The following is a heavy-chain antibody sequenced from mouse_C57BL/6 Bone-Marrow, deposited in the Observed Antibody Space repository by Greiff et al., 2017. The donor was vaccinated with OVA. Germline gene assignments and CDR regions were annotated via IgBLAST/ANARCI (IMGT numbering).Heavy chain of an antibody. V-gene: IGHV1-63*01. J-gene: IGHJ2*01. D-gene: IGHD2-3*01. CDR3: ARRPYEYYFDY. Sequence: QVQLQQSGAELVRPGTSVQMSCKASGYTFTNYWIGWAKQRPGHGLEWIGDIYPGGGYTNYNEKFKGKATLTADKSSSTAYMQFSSLTSEDSAIYYCARRPYEYYFDYWGQGTTLTVSS. CDR1: GYTFTNYW. CDR2: IYPGGGYT.